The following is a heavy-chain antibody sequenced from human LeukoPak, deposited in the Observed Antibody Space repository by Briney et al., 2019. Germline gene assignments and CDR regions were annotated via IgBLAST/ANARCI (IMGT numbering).Heavy chain of an antibody. CDR3: ARLNSSVFDH. J-gene: IGHJ4*02. D-gene: IGHD4-23*01. Sequence: GESLKISCKGSGYSFTTYWIGWVRQMPGKGLEWMGTIYPGDSDTRYSPSFQGQVTMSADKSISTAYLQWSSLKASDTAMYYCARLNSSVFDHWGQGTLVTVSS. CDR2: IYPGDSDT. CDR1: GYSFTTYW. V-gene: IGHV5-51*01.